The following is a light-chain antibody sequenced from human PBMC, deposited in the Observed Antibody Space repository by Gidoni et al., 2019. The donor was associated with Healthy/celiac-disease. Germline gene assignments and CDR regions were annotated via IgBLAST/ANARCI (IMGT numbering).Light chain of an antibody. Sequence: IHMTQSPSSLSASVGAGVTITCRASQSISSYLNWYQQKPGKAPKLLIYAASSLQSGVPSRFSGSGSGTDFTSTISSLQPEDFATYYCQQSYSTPRTFGGGTKVEIK. CDR1: QSISSY. CDR3: QQSYSTPRT. CDR2: AAS. J-gene: IGKJ4*01. V-gene: IGKV1-39*01.